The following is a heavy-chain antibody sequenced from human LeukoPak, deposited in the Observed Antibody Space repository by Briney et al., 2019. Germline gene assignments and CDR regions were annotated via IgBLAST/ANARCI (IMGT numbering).Heavy chain of an antibody. D-gene: IGHD3-3*01. CDR1: GFTFSSYW. CDR3: ARVGYYDVWSGYGNGPLYSDY. V-gene: IGHV3-7*01. Sequence: GGSLRLSCAASGFTFSSYWMSWVRQAPGKGLEWVANIKQDGSEKYYVDSVKGRFTISRDNAKNSLYLQMNSLRAEDTAVYYCARVGYYDVWSGYGNGPLYSDYWGQGTLVSVSS. J-gene: IGHJ4*02. CDR2: IKQDGSEK.